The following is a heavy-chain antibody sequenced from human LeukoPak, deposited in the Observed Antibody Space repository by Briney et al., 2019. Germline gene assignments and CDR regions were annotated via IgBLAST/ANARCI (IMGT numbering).Heavy chain of an antibody. CDR2: ISSSSSYT. CDR3: ARDHAIYGGNSGLVN. V-gene: IGHV3-11*05. CDR1: GFTFSDYY. J-gene: IGHJ4*02. D-gene: IGHD4-23*01. Sequence: GGSLRLSCAASGFTFSDYYMSWIRQAPGKGLEWVSYISSSSSYTNYADSVKGRFTISRDNAKNSLYLQMNSLRAEDTAVYYCARDHAIYGGNSGLVNWGQGTLVTVSS.